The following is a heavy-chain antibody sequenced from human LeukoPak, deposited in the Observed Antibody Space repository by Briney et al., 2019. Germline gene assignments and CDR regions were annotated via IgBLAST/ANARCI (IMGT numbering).Heavy chain of an antibody. Sequence: QSGGSLRLSCAASGFTFSSYVMHWVRQAPGKGLEWVSYISSSSSTIYYADSVKGRFTISRDNAKNSLYLQMNSLRAEDTAVYYCARGSPSRRWGQGTLVTVSS. CDR1: GFTFSSYV. CDR2: ISSSSSTI. D-gene: IGHD1-14*01. CDR3: ARGSPSRR. V-gene: IGHV3-48*01. J-gene: IGHJ4*02.